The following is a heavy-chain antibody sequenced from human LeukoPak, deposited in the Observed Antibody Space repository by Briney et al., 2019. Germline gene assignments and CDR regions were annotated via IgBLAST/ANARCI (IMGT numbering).Heavy chain of an antibody. Sequence: PSETLSLTCTVSGGSISSYYWSWIRQPPGKRLEWIGYIYYSGSTNYNPSLKSRVTISVDTSKNQFSLKLSSVTAADTAVYYCARADYYDSSGYFPGGWFDPWGQGTLVTVSS. CDR1: GGSISSYY. J-gene: IGHJ5*02. V-gene: IGHV4-59*08. D-gene: IGHD3-22*01. CDR3: ARADYYDSSGYFPGGWFDP. CDR2: IYYSGST.